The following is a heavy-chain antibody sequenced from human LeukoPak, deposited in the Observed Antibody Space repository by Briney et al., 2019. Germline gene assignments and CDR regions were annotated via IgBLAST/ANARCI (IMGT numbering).Heavy chain of an antibody. D-gene: IGHD2-15*01. CDR1: GFPFSDYY. V-gene: IGHV3-11*01. J-gene: IGHJ3*02. CDR2: ISSSGSTI. Sequence: GGPLRLSCAASGFPFSDYYMSWIRQAPGKGLEWVSYISSSGSTIFYADSVKGRFTISRDNAKNSLYLQMNSLRAEDTAVYYCARVVYCSGGSCQVFAFDIWGQGTMVTVSS. CDR3: ARVVYCSGGSCQVFAFDI.